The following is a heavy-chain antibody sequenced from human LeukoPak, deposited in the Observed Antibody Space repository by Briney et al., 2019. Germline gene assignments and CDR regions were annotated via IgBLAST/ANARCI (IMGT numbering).Heavy chain of an antibody. J-gene: IGHJ3*02. CDR3: ARQGRSSSSEPFDI. D-gene: IGHD6-13*01. CDR1: GYSISSGYY. V-gene: IGHV4-38-2*01. Sequence: SETLSPTCAVSGYSISSGYYWGWIRQPPGKGLEWIGSIYHSGSTYYNPSLKSRVTISVDTSKNQFSLKLSSVTAADTAVYYCARQGRSSSSEPFDIWGQGTMVTVSS. CDR2: IYHSGST.